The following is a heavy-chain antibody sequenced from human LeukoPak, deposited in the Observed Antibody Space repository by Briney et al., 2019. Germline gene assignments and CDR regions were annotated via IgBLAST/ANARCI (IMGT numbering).Heavy chain of an antibody. D-gene: IGHD1-1*01. V-gene: IGHV3-21*01. CDR3: ARGVQYGYFDL. J-gene: IGHJ2*01. CDR2: ISSSSYI. CDR1: GFTFSSYS. Sequence: PGGSLRLSCAASGFTFSSYSMNWVRQAPGKGLEWVSSISSSSYIYYADSVKGRFTISRDNAKNSLYLQMNSLRAEDTAVYYCARGVQYGYFDLWGRGTLVTVSS.